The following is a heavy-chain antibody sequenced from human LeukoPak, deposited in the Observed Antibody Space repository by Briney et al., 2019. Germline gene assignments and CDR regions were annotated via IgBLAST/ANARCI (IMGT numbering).Heavy chain of an antibody. CDR3: ARDRDLYYYDSSANDAFDI. CDR2: IYYSGST. Sequence: TLSLTCTVSGGSISSGGYYWSRIRQHPGTGLEWIGYIYYSGSTYYNPSLKSRVTISVDTSKNQFSLKLSSVTAADTAVYYCARDRDLYYYDSSANDAFDIWGQGTMVTVSS. V-gene: IGHV4-31*03. CDR1: GGSISSGGYY. J-gene: IGHJ3*02. D-gene: IGHD3-22*01.